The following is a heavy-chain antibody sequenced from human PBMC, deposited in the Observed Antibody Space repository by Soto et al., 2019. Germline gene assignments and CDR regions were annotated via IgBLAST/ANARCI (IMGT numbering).Heavy chain of an antibody. V-gene: IGHV2-5*02. D-gene: IGHD1-1*01. J-gene: IGHJ6*03. CDR1: GFSLSTSGVG. CDR2: LYWDDDR. Sequence: QLTLKESRPTLVEPTQTLTLTCTFSGFSLSTSGVGVGWVRQPPGKALEWLALLYWDDDRRYNPSLNNRLTITKDTSKNQVVLTMTNMGPVDTGTYYCAHYTTNTYMDVGGTGTTVTVSS. CDR3: AHYTTNTYMDV.